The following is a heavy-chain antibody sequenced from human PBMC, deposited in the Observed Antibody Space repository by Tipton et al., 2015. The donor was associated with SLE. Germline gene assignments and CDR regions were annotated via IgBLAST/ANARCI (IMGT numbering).Heavy chain of an antibody. D-gene: IGHD3-22*01. CDR2: IYTSGST. Sequence: LRLSCAVYGGSFSGYYWSWIRQPAGKGLEWIGRIYTSGSTNYNPSLKSRVTMSVDTSKNQFSLKLSSVAAADTAVYYCARDTYYYDSSGYSGYFQHWGQGTLVTVSS. CDR1: GGSFSGYY. CDR3: ARDTYYYDSSGYSGYFQH. V-gene: IGHV4-4*07. J-gene: IGHJ1*01.